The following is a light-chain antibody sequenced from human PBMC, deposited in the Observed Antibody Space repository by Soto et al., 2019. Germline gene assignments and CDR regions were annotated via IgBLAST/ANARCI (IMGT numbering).Light chain of an antibody. V-gene: IGKV3-11*01. CDR1: QSVSSY. J-gene: IGKJ2*01. CDR2: DAS. Sequence: EIVLTQSPATLSLSPGERATLSCRASQSVSSYLAWYQQKPGQAPRLLIYDASNRATGIPARFSGSGSGTDFPLTISRLEPEDFAVYYCQQRSNRPPYTFGQGNKLELK. CDR3: QQRSNRPPYT.